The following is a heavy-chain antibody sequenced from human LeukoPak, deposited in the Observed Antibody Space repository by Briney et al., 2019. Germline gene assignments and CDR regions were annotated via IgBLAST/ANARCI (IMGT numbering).Heavy chain of an antibody. CDR3: AREGIAAAGTFDY. CDR1: GFTFSSYA. J-gene: IGHJ4*02. Sequence: GGSLRLSCAASGFTFSSYAMSWVRQAPGKGLDWVSGISGSDGSTYYADSVKGRFTISRDNSKNTLYLQMNSLRAEDTAVYYCAREGIAAAGTFDYWGQGTLVTVSS. V-gene: IGHV3-23*01. D-gene: IGHD6-13*01. CDR2: ISGSDGST.